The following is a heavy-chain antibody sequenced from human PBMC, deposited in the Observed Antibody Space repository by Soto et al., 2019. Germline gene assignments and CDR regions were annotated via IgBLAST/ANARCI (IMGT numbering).Heavy chain of an antibody. CDR3: ARNYDSSGTGRPFSI. D-gene: IGHD3-22*01. Sequence: ASVKVSCKASGYTFTSYGISWVRQAPGQGLEWMGWISAFNGNTYYAQKLQGRVTMTTDTSTSTAYMELRSLRSDDSAVYYCARNYDSSGTGRPFSIWGQGTLVTVSS. V-gene: IGHV1-18*01. CDR1: GYTFTSYG. CDR2: ISAFNGNT. J-gene: IGHJ4*02.